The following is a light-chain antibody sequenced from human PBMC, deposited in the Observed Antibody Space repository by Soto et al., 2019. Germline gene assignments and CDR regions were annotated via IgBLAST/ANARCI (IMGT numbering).Light chain of an antibody. V-gene: IGKV3-20*01. CDR1: QSVRSSY. CDR2: DAS. CDR3: QQYTSSPVT. Sequence: EIVLTQSPGTLSLSPGEGATLSCRASQSVRSSYFAWYQQKPGQAPRLLIYDASSRASGIPDRFSGSGSGTDFTLTISRLEPEDFAVYYCQQYTSSPVTFGGGTKVDIK. J-gene: IGKJ4*01.